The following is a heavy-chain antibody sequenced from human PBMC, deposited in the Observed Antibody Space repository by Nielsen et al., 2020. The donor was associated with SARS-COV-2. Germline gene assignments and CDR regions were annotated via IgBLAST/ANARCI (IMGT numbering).Heavy chain of an antibody. CDR1: GFTFRSYG. V-gene: IGHV3-48*01. Sequence: GGSLRLSCAASGFTFRSYGMNWVRQAPGKGLEWVSYISSSSSTIYYADSVKGRFTISRDNAKNSLYLQMNSLRVEDTAVYYCARVKDRWPIGAFDIWGQGTTVTVSS. CDR2: ISSSSSTI. D-gene: IGHD4-23*01. CDR3: ARVKDRWPIGAFDI. J-gene: IGHJ3*02.